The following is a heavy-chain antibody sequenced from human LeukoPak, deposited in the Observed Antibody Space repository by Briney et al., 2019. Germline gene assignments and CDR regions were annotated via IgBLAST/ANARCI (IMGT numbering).Heavy chain of an antibody. J-gene: IGHJ5*02. CDR3: ARDPSVGGFSGSELDL. V-gene: IGHV3-64*01. CDR1: GFTFRSYF. CDR2: INYNGDGT. Sequence: GSLRLSCAVSGFTFRSYFMHWVRQAPGKGLEYVTAINYNGDGTYYANSVKGRFTISRDNSKDTVYLQMGSLRAEDTAVYYCARDPSVGGFSGSELDLWGQGTLVTVSS. D-gene: IGHD3-16*01.